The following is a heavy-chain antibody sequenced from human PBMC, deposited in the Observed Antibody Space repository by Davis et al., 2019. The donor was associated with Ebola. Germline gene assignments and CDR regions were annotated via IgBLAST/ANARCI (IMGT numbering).Heavy chain of an antibody. D-gene: IGHD6-13*01. Sequence: GESLKISCAASGFTFSSYAMHWVRQAPGKGLEWVSVIYSGGSTYYADSVKGRFTISRHNSKNTLYLQMNSLRAEDTAVYYCARDPLYSSSWDGGMDVWGQGTTVTVSS. CDR3: ARDPLYSSSWDGGMDV. CDR1: GFTFSSYA. CDR2: IYSGGST. V-gene: IGHV3-53*04. J-gene: IGHJ6*02.